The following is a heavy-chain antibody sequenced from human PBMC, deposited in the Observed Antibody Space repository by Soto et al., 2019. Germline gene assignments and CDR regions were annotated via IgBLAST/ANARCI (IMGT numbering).Heavy chain of an antibody. V-gene: IGHV1-46*01. CDR2: INPSGGST. J-gene: IGHJ4*02. CDR3: ARDRSSSGYYE. CDR1: GYTFTSYY. Sequence: QVQLVQSGAEVKKPGASVKVSCKASGYTFTSYYMHWVRQAPGQGLEWMGIINPSGGSTSYAQKFQGRVTMTRDTSTSTVYMELSRLRSEVTAVYYCARDRSSSGYYEWGRGTLVTVSS. D-gene: IGHD3-22*01.